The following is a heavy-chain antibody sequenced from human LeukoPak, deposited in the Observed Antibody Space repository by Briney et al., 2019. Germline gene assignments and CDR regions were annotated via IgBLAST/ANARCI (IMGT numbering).Heavy chain of an antibody. CDR2: IYHSGST. V-gene: IGHV4-38-2*01. CDR1: GDSISSNYY. J-gene: IGHJ4*02. CDR3: ARRFNTVGLFDY. D-gene: IGHD5-12*01. Sequence: SETLSLTCAVSGDSISSNYYWGWIRQPPGKGLEWIGSIYHSGSTYYNPSLKSRITLSVDTSKNQFSLMLSSVTAADTAVYYCARRFNTVGLFDYWGQGSLVTVSS.